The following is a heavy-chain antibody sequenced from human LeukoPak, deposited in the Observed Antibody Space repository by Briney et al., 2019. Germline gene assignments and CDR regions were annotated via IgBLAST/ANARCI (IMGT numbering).Heavy chain of an antibody. D-gene: IGHD5-18*01. Sequence: SETLSLTCIVSGGSIRNYYWNWIRQSPGKGLEWIGFIHYSGSTYYRPTLKSRVTISVDTSKNQFSLKLTSVTAADTAVYYCARGGDSSGYLNHYYYGMDVWGQWTTVTVSS. CDR1: GGSIRNYY. V-gene: IGHV4-59*01. CDR2: IHYSGST. CDR3: ARGGDSSGYLNHYYYGMDV. J-gene: IGHJ6*02.